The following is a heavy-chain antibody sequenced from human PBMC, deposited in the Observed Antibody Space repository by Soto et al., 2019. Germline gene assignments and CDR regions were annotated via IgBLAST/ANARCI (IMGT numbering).Heavy chain of an antibody. CDR1: GGSISSGGYY. D-gene: IGHD5-18*01. V-gene: IGHV4-31*03. J-gene: IGHJ4*02. Sequence: QVQLQESGPGLVKPSQTLSLTCTVSGGSISSGGYYWSWIRQHPGKGLEWIGYIYYSGSTYYNPSLKSRVTISVDKSKNHFSRQLSSVTAADTAVYYCARELLDVDTAMVWGQGTLVTVSS. CDR2: IYYSGST. CDR3: ARELLDVDTAMV.